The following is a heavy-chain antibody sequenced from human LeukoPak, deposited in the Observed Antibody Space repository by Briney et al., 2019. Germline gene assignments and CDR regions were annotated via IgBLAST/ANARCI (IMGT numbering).Heavy chain of an antibody. CDR2: IKQDGSEK. D-gene: IGHD3-22*01. J-gene: IGHJ3*02. V-gene: IGHV3-7*01. Sequence: GGSLRLSCAASGFTFSSYWMSWVRQAPGKGLEWGANIKQDGSEKYYVDSVKGRFTISRDNAKNSLYLQMNSLRAEDTAVYYCARVEVQVVVPSTEGRDAFDIWGQGTMVTVSS. CDR3: ARVEVQVVVPSTEGRDAFDI. CDR1: GFTFSSYW.